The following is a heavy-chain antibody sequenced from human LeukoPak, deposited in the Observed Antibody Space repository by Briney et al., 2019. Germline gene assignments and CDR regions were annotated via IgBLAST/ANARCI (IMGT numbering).Heavy chain of an antibody. D-gene: IGHD1-26*01. CDR2: ISSSGGIT. CDR1: GFTFSSYG. J-gene: IGHJ4*02. CDR3: AKDRSIGTYYTFDY. Sequence: GGTLRLSCAASGFTFSSYGMSWVRQAPGKGLEWVSAISSSGGITYYADSVKGRFTISRDKSKNTLYLQMSSLRAEDTAVYYCAKDRSIGTYYTFDYWGQGTLVTVSS. V-gene: IGHV3-23*01.